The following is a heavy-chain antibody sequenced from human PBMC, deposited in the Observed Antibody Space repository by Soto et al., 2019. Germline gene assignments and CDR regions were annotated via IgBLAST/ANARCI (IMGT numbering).Heavy chain of an antibody. CDR1: GGTFSSYA. V-gene: IGHV1-69*12. J-gene: IGHJ5*02. Sequence: QVQLVQSGAEVKKPGSSVKVSCKASGGTFSSYAISWVRQAPGQGLEWMGGIIPIFGTANYAQKFQGRVTXXAXEXXSTAYMELSSLRSEDTAVYYCARGDYGGNNNWFDPWGQGTLVTVSS. D-gene: IGHD4-17*01. CDR3: ARGDYGGNNNWFDP. CDR2: IIPIFGTA.